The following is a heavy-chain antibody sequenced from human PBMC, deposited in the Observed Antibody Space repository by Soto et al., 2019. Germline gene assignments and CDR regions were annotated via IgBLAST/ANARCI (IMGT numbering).Heavy chain of an antibody. CDR3: AADLYCSGGSCYSGRAYYFDY. V-gene: IGHV4-34*01. CDR2: INHSGST. D-gene: IGHD2-15*01. Sequence: SETLSLTCAVYGGSFSGYYWSWIRQPPGKGLEWIGEINHSGSTNYNPSLKSRVTISVDTSKNQFSLKLSSVTAADTAVYYCAADLYCSGGSCYSGRAYYFDYWGQGTLVTVSS. CDR1: GGSFSGYY. J-gene: IGHJ4*02.